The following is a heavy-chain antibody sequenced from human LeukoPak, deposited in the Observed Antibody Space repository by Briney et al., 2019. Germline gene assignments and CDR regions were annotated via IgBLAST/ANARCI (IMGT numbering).Heavy chain of an antibody. CDR3: ARGSLVYPGSYYFDY. CDR2: INHSGST. J-gene: IGHJ4*02. D-gene: IGHD6-6*01. V-gene: IGHV4-34*01. Sequence: SETLSLTCAVYGGSFSGYYWSWIRQPPGKGLEWIGEINHSGSTNYNPSLKSRVTISVDTSKNQFSLKLSSVTAADTAVYYCARGSLVYPGSYYFDYWGQGTLVTVSS. CDR1: GGSFSGYY.